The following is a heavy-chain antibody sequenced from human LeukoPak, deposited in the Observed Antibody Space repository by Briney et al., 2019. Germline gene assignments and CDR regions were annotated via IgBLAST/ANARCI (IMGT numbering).Heavy chain of an antibody. D-gene: IGHD6-13*01. J-gene: IGHJ6*03. Sequence: GGSLRLSCAAPGFTFSSNAMSWARQAPGKGLEWVSAISGSGGSTYYADSVKGRFTISRDNSKNTLYLQMNSLRAEDTAVYYCAKHGAGIAAAGSPLSYYYCMDVWGKGTTVTVSS. V-gene: IGHV3-23*01. CDR3: AKHGAGIAAAGSPLSYYYCMDV. CDR2: ISGSGGST. CDR1: GFTFSSNA.